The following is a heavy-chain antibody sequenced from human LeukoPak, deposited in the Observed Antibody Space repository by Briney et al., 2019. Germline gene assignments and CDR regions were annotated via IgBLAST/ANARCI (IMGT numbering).Heavy chain of an antibody. D-gene: IGHD5-18*01. V-gene: IGHV1-18*01. CDR3: ARVGYSHGQNFEN. J-gene: IGHJ4*02. Sequence: ASVKVSCKASGYTFTNYGITWVRQAPGQGLEWMGWISIYNGNTDYAQKLQGRVTMTTDTSTNTAYMDLRSLRSDDTAVYYCARVGYSHGQNFENWGQGALVTVSS. CDR2: ISIYNGNT. CDR1: GYTFTNYG.